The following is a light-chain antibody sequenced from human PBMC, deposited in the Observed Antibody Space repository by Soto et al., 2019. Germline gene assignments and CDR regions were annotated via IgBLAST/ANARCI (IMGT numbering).Light chain of an antibody. V-gene: IGKV3-15*01. CDR2: GAS. J-gene: IGKJ5*01. Sequence: EIVLTQSPGTLSLSPGERATLSCRASQSVSNNYLAWYQQKPGQAPRLLIYGASTRATGIPARFSGSGSGTEFTLTISSLQSEDSALYYCQQRSNWPPTFGQGTRLEIK. CDR3: QQRSNWPPT. CDR1: QSVSNN.